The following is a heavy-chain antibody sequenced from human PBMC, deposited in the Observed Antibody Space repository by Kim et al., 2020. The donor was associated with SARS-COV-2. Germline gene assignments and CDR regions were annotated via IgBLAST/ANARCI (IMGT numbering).Heavy chain of an antibody. Sequence: GGSLRLSCTASGFTFGDYARSWFRQAPGKGLEWVGFIRSKAYGGTTEYAASVKGRFTISRDDSKSIAYLQMNSLKTEDTAVYYCTREELTAGYWGQGTLVTVSS. CDR3: TREELTAGY. D-gene: IGHD1-26*01. CDR2: IRSKAYGGTT. J-gene: IGHJ4*02. V-gene: IGHV3-49*03. CDR1: GFTFGDYA.